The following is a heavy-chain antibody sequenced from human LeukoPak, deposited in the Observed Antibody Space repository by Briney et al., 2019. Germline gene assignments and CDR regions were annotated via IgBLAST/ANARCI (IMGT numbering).Heavy chain of an antibody. CDR3: ARVSGYDWESFYDY. D-gene: IGHD5-12*01. V-gene: IGHV4-59*01. J-gene: IGHJ4*02. CDR2: IYYSGST. Sequence: MTSETLSLTCTVSGGSISSYYWSWIRQPPGKGLEWIGYIYYSGSTNYNPSLKSRVTISVDTSKNQSSLKLSSVTAADTAVYYCARVSGYDWESFYDYWGQGTLVTVSS. CDR1: GGSISSYY.